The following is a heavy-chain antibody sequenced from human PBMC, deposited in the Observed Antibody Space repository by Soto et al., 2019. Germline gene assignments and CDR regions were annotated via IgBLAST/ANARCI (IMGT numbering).Heavy chain of an antibody. Sequence: SETLSLTCAVYGVSFSGYYWSWIRQPPGKGLEWIGEINHSGSTNYNPSLKSRVTISVDTSKNQFSLKLSSVTAADTAVYYCAGGTVYCSSTSCLYDYYYYMDVWGKGTTVTVSS. CDR2: INHSGST. J-gene: IGHJ6*03. D-gene: IGHD2-2*01. CDR3: AGGTVYCSSTSCLYDYYYYMDV. CDR1: GVSFSGYY. V-gene: IGHV4-34*01.